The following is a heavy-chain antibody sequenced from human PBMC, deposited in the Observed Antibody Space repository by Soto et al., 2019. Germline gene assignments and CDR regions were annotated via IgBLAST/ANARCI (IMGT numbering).Heavy chain of an antibody. D-gene: IGHD3-16*01. CDR3: ARGNPFNYAGFDV. CDR2: MNAKSGDT. V-gene: IGHV1-8*01. J-gene: IGHJ6*02. Sequence: RASVKVSCKASGYTFSDFDINWLRQASGQGPEWMGWMNAKSGDTFFAQRFQGKFNMTWDTSLSTAYMEVGSLTSDDTATYYCARGNPFNYAGFDVWGQGTTVTVSS. CDR1: GYTFSDFD.